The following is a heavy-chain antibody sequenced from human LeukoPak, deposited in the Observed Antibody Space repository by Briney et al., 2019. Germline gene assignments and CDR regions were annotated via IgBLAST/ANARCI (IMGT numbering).Heavy chain of an antibody. CDR2: IYYSGST. CDR3: ARDMVLGWFDP. CDR1: GGSISSSSYY. J-gene: IGHJ5*02. V-gene: IGHV4-39*07. Sequence: PSETLSLTCTVSGGSISSSSYYWGWIRQPPGKGLEWIGSIYYSGSTYYNPSLKSRVTISVDTSKNQFSLKLSSVTAADTAVYYCARDMVLGWFDPWGQGTLVTVSS. D-gene: IGHD4/OR15-4a*01.